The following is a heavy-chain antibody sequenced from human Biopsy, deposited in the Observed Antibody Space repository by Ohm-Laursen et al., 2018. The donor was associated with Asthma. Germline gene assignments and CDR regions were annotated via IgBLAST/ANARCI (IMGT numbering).Heavy chain of an antibody. CDR3: ARAYSSGWSRGMDV. CDR1: GFTVSTNG. D-gene: IGHD6-19*01. J-gene: IGHJ6*02. Sequence: SLRLSCAASGFTVSTNGMSWVRQPPGKGLEWVSVIYSGGGTYYADSVQGRVTISRDNSKNTLYLQMNSLSAEDTAMYYCARAYSSGWSRGMDVWGQGTTVTVSS. V-gene: IGHV3-53*05. CDR2: IYSGGGT.